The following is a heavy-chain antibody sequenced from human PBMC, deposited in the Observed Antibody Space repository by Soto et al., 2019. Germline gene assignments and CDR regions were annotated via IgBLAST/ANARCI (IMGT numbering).Heavy chain of an antibody. V-gene: IGHV3-23*01. CDR1: GFTFSSYA. CDR2: ISGSGGST. D-gene: IGHD3-22*01. CDR3: ATFYDSSGYPVYFQH. J-gene: IGHJ1*01. Sequence: PGGSLRLSCAASGFTFSSYAMSWVRQAPGKGLEWVSAISGSGGSTYYADSVKGRFTISRDNSKNTLYLQMNSLRAEDTAVYYCATFYDSSGYPVYFQHWGQGTLVTVSS.